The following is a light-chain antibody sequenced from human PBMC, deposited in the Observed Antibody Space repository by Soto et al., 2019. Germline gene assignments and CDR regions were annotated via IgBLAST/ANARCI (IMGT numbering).Light chain of an antibody. J-gene: IGKJ5*01. CDR3: QQLHSYPFT. Sequence: DIQMTQSPSPLSASIGDRVTITCRASQSISSYLNWYQQKPGKAPKLLIYAASSLQSGVPSRFSGSGSGTDFTLTINSLQPEDFATYYCQQLHSYPFTLGQGTRLEIK. V-gene: IGKV1-39*01. CDR2: AAS. CDR1: QSISSY.